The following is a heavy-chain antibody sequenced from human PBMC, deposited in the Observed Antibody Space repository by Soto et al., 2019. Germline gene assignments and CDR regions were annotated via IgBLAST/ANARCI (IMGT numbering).Heavy chain of an antibody. V-gene: IGHV1-18*04. J-gene: IGHJ6*02. CDR3: ARDEPYLASGMDV. Sequence: QVQLVQSGAEVKKPGASVKVSCKASGYTFTSYGISWVRQAPGQGLEWMGWISAYNGNTNYAQKFQGRVTITRDTSASTAYMELSSLRSEDTAVYYCARDEPYLASGMDVWGQGTTVTVSS. CDR1: GYTFTSYG. CDR2: ISAYNGNT.